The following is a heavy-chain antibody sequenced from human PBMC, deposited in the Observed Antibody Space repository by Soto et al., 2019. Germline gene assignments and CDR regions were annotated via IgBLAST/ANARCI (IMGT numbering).Heavy chain of an antibody. J-gene: IGHJ4*02. CDR3: AHVFNSNSGSYRYFDY. CDR2: IYWDDDK. Sequence: QITLKESGPTLVNPTQTLTLTCTFSGFSLTTGGVGVGWIRQPPGKALEWLALIYWDDDKRYSPSLKSRLTITKDTSKNRVVLTLTNMDPVDTATFYCAHVFNSNSGSYRYFDYWGQGTLVTVSS. V-gene: IGHV2-5*02. D-gene: IGHD3-16*02. CDR1: GFSLTTGGVG.